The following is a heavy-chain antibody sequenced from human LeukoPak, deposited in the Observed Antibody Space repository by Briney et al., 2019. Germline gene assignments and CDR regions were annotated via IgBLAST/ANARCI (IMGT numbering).Heavy chain of an antibody. CDR2: ISSSSDYT. J-gene: IGHJ4*02. Sequence: GGSLRLSCAVSGFTFSDYYMTWIRQAPGKGLECVSYISSSSDYTNYPDSVKGRFTISRGNAKNSLYLQMNSLRAEDTALYYCARVKVGTTNRFDYWGQGTLVTVSS. CDR1: GFTFSDYY. V-gene: IGHV3-11*05. CDR3: ARVKVGTTNRFDY. D-gene: IGHD1-26*01.